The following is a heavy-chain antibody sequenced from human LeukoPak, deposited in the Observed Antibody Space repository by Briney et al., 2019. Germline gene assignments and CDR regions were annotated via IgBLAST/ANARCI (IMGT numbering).Heavy chain of an antibody. V-gene: IGHV1-69*05. CDR1: GGTFSSYA. D-gene: IGHD3-10*01. J-gene: IGHJ4*02. Sequence: SVKVSCKASGGTFSSYAISWVRQAPGQGLEWMGGIIPIFGTANYAQKLQGRVTMTTDTSTSTAYMELRSLRSDDTAVYYCARVSGDYPDYWGQGTLVTVSS. CDR2: IIPIFGTA. CDR3: ARVSGDYPDY.